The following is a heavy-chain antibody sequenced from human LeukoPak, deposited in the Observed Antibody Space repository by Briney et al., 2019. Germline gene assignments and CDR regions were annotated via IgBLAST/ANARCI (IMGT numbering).Heavy chain of an antibody. J-gene: IGHJ3*02. D-gene: IGHD1-26*01. V-gene: IGHV4-59*11. CDR3: AREEVGATTGAFDI. CDR1: GGSISSHY. Sequence: SETLSLTCTVSGGSISSHYWSWIRQPPGKGLEWIGYIYYSGSTNYNPSLKSRVTISVDTSKNQSSLKLSSVTAADTAVYYCAREEVGATTGAFDIWGQGTMVTVSS. CDR2: IYYSGST.